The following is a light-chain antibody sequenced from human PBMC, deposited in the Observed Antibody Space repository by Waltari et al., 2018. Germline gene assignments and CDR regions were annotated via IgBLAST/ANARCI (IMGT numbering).Light chain of an antibody. CDR1: QSILNSNGNNY. CDR3: MQAAQTPLT. J-gene: IGKJ1*01. V-gene: IGKV2-28*01. Sequence: DIVMTQSPLSLPVTPAEPASISCRSSQSILNSNGNNYLAWYLQRPGQSPQLLIYLGSNRASGVPDRFSVSGSGTDFTLKISRVEAEDVGVYYCMQAAQTPLTFGQGTKVEIK. CDR2: LGS.